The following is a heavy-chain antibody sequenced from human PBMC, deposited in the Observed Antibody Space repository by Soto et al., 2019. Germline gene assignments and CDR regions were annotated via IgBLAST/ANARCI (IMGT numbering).Heavy chain of an antibody. CDR1: GGSISSGGYY. Sequence: TLSLTWSITGGSISSGGYYWSWIRQHPGKGLEWIGYIYYSGSTYYNPSLKSRVTISVDTSKNQFSLKLSSVTAADTAVYYCERVSSDIVVVPAYDPWGQGTLVTVSS. CDR2: IYYSGST. D-gene: IGHD2-2*01. V-gene: IGHV4-31*02. CDR3: ERVSSDIVVVPAYDP. J-gene: IGHJ5*02.